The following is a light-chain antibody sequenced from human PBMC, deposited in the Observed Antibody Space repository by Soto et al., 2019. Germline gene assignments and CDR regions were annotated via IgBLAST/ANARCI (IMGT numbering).Light chain of an antibody. CDR2: EVT. J-gene: IGLJ1*01. CDR1: TSDIGAYNY. V-gene: IGLV2-8*01. CDR3: SSFAGTNSFV. Sequence: QSVLTQPPSASGSPGQSVTISCTGTTSDIGAYNYVSWYQQRPGKAPKLIIYEVTRRPSGVPDRIFGSKSYTTASLTASGLRAEDEADYYCSSFAGTNSFVFGTGTKVTVL.